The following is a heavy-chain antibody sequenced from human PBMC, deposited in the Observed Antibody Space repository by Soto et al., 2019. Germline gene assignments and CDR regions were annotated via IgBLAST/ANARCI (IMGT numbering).Heavy chain of an antibody. V-gene: IGHV1-8*01. Sequence: ASVKVSCKASGYTFTSYDINWVRQATGQGLEWMGWMNPNSGNTGYAQKFQGRVTMTRNTSISTAYMELSSLRSEDTAVYYCAREYSSSWYKYYYYGMDVWGQGTTVTVSS. CDR3: AREYSSSWYKYYYYGMDV. CDR2: MNPNSGNT. CDR1: GYTFTSYD. J-gene: IGHJ6*02. D-gene: IGHD6-13*01.